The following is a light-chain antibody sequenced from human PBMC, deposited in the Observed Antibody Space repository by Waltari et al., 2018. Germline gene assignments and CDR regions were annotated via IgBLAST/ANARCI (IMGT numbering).Light chain of an antibody. CDR1: HDISRW. V-gene: IGKV1-12*01. J-gene: IGKJ4*01. Sequence: DMQMTQSPSSVCASAGDRVTIACRVGHDISRWLAWYQRKPGEATKLLIHTTSHLQSRVPSRLGRSGSGTDFPLTISSLQPEVFAIYYCHLASSLPLTFGGGTKVDLK. CDR2: TTS. CDR3: HLASSLPLT.